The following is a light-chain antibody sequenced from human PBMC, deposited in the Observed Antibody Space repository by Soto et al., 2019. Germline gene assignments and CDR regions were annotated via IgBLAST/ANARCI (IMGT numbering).Light chain of an antibody. CDR1: SSNIGSNT. Sequence: QSVMTQSPSASGTPGQRVTISCSGSSSNIGSNTVNWYQQLPGTAPKLLIYSNDQRPSGVPDRFSASKSGTSASLAISGLQSEDEADYYCAARDDSLNGYVFGTGTKLTVL. CDR3: AARDDSLNGYV. J-gene: IGLJ1*01. CDR2: SND. V-gene: IGLV1-44*01.